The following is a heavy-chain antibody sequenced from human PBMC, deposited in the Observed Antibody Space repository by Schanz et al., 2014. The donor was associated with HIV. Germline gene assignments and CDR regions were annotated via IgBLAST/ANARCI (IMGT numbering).Heavy chain of an antibody. CDR2: LFGSNE. V-gene: IGHV3-30*04. CDR3: AKGDWAHKVTTGVDV. D-gene: IGHD4-17*01. CDR1: GFSSSNSV. J-gene: IGHJ6*02. Sequence: QAQLVESGGGVVQPGGSLRLSCAASGFSSSNSVIHWVRQAPGKGLEWVAALFGSNEHYKESVKGRFTISRDNSKNTLHLQMSSLRTEDSAVYYCAKGDWAHKVTTGVDVWGQGTTVIVS.